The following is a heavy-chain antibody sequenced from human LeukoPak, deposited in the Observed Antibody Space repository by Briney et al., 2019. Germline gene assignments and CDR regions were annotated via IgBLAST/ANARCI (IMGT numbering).Heavy chain of an antibody. D-gene: IGHD5-18*01. CDR2: INHSGST. J-gene: IGHJ6*03. Sequence: SETLSLTCAVYGGSFSGYYWSWIRQPPGKGLVWIGEINHSGSTNYNPSLKSRVTISVDTSKNQFSLKLSSVTAADTAVYYCAREVGYSYGHYYYYMDVWGKGTTVTVSS. CDR1: GGSFSGYY. CDR3: AREVGYSYGHYYYYMDV. V-gene: IGHV4-34*01.